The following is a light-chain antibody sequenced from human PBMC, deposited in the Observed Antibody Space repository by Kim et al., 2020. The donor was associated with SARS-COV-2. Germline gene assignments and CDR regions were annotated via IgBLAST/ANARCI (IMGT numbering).Light chain of an antibody. J-gene: IGKJ5*01. V-gene: IGKV3-15*01. CDR2: GAS. CDR3: QQYYSWL. Sequence: EIVMTQSPATLSVSPGERATLSCRASQSVSSNLAWYQQKPGQAPRLLIYGASTRATGIPARFSGSGSGTEFTLTISSLQSEDFAVYYCQQYYSWLFGQVTRLEIK. CDR1: QSVSSN.